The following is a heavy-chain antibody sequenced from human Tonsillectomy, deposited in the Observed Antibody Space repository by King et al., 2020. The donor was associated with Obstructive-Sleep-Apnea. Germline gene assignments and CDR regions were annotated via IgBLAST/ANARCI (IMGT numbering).Heavy chain of an antibody. CDR3: ARVKWSGYASSGTFDY. CDR2: VYYTGST. Sequence: VQLQESGPGLVKPSETLSLTCTVSGGSISTYYWSWIRQPPGKGLEWIGYVYYTGSTNYNPSLKSRVTISVDTSKNQFSLKLSSVTAADTAMYYCARVKWSGYASSGTFDYWGQGTLVTVSS. D-gene: IGHD3-22*01. CDR1: GGSISTYY. J-gene: IGHJ4*02. V-gene: IGHV4-59*01.